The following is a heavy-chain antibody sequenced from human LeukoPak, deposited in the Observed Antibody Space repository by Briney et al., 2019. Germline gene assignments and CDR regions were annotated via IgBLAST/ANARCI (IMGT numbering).Heavy chain of an antibody. CDR1: GFTFSSYT. CDR2: ISNSGRNT. V-gene: IGHV3-23*01. Sequence: GGSLRLSCAASGFTFSSYTMSWVRQAPGKGLEWVSTISNSGRNTFYTDSVKGRFTISRDNSKNTLYLQMNSLRAEDTAVYYCARDPPYYDSSGYYYDYWGQGTLVTVSS. CDR3: ARDPPYYDSSGYYYDY. J-gene: IGHJ4*02. D-gene: IGHD3-22*01.